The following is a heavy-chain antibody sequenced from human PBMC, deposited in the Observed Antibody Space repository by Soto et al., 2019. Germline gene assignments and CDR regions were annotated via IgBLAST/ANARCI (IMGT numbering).Heavy chain of an antibody. D-gene: IGHD3-10*01. J-gene: IGHJ4*02. CDR2: ISGGGGST. CDR1: GFTFSSSA. CDR3: AKPRGSGTYYRFDY. V-gene: IGHV3-23*01. Sequence: GGSLRLSCAASGFTFSSSAMSWVRQAPGKGLEWVSIISGGGGSTYYADSVKGRFSISRDNSKNTLYLQMNSLRAEDTAVYFYAKPRGSGTYYRFDYWGQGTQVTVSS.